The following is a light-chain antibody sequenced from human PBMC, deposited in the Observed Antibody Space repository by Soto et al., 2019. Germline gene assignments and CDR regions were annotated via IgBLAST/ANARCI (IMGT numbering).Light chain of an antibody. CDR2: DVS. CDR3: NSYAGSNTLGV. Sequence: QSVLTQPASVSGSPGQSITISCTGTSSDVGGYNYVSWYQQHPGKAPKLVIFDVSRRPSGVSNRFSGSKSGNTASLTISGLQAEDEAEYYCNSYAGSNTLGVFGGGTKLTVL. CDR1: SSDVGGYNY. J-gene: IGLJ3*02. V-gene: IGLV2-14*01.